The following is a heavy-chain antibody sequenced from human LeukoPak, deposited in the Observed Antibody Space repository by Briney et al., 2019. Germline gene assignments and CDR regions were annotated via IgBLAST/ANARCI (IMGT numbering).Heavy chain of an antibody. J-gene: IGHJ3*02. V-gene: IGHV1-2*02. CDR2: INPNSGGT. CDR3: ARRYCSGGSCPYGDAFDI. D-gene: IGHD2-15*01. CDR1: GYTFTGYY. Sequence: ASVKVSCKASGYTFTGYYMHWVRQAPGQGLEWMGWINPNSGGTNYAQKFQGRVTMTRDTSISTAYMELSRLRSDDTAVYYCARRYCSGGSCPYGDAFDIWGQGTMVTVSS.